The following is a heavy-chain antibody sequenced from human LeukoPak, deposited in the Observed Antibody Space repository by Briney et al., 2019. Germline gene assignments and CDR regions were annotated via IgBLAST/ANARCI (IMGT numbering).Heavy chain of an antibody. CDR1: GGSISSSSYY. Sequence: SETLTLTCTVSGGSISSSSYYWGWIRQPPGKGLEWIGSIYYSGSTYYNPSLKSRVTISVDTSKNQFSLKLSSVTAADTAVYYCARGTNWFDPWGQGTLVTVSS. CDR2: IYYSGST. CDR3: ARGTNWFDP. V-gene: IGHV4-39*07. J-gene: IGHJ5*02.